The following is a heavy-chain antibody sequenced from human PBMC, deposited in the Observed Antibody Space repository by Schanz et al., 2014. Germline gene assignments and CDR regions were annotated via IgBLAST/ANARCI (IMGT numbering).Heavy chain of an antibody. CDR1: GYTFSSYG. Sequence: QVQLVQSGAEVKKPGASVKVSCKASGYTFSSYGISWVRQAPGQGLEWMGWISANNGNTNKAQKLQGRVTMTTDTTTSPAYMELISLTSEDTAVYYSARDPKYYYGSGRGYWGQGTLVTVST. CDR2: ISANNGNT. D-gene: IGHD3-10*01. CDR3: ARDPKYYYGSGRGY. J-gene: IGHJ4*02. V-gene: IGHV1-18*04.